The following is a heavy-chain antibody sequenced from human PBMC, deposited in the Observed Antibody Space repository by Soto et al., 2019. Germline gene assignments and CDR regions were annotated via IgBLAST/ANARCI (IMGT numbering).Heavy chain of an antibody. Sequence: GGSLRLSCAASGFTFSRYWMSWVRQVPGKGLEWVANIKQDGSEKYYVDSVKGRFTVSRDNAKNSLYLQMNSLRAEDTAVYYCLVAADIDYWGQGTLVTVS. V-gene: IGHV3-7*01. D-gene: IGHD6-13*01. CDR1: GFTFSRYW. CDR2: IKQDGSEK. J-gene: IGHJ4*02. CDR3: LVAADIDY.